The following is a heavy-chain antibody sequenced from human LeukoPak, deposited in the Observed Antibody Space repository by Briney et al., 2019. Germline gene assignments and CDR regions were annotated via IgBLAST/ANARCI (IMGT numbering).Heavy chain of an antibody. V-gene: IGHV3-48*04. CDR3: ARSEARFMLS. CDR2: ISNSGDSI. CDR1: GFTFSSYW. D-gene: IGHD3-16*02. Sequence: PGGSLRLSCAASGFTFSSYWMNWVRQAPGKGLEWVSFISNSGDSIYYADSVKGRFTISRDNAKNSLFLQMNSLRAEDTAVYYCARSEARFMLSWGQGTLVTVSS. J-gene: IGHJ4*02.